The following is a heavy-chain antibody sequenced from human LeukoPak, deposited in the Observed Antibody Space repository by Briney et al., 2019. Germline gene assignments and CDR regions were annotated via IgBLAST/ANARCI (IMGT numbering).Heavy chain of an antibody. CDR3: AKDPGRDRGYFDY. J-gene: IGHJ4*02. Sequence: GGSLRLSCAASGFTFSSYSMNWVRQAPGKGLEWVSSISSSSSYIYYADSVKGRFTISRDNSKNTLYLQMNSLRAEDTAVYYCAKDPGRDRGYFDYWGQGTLVTVSS. CDR1: GFTFSSYS. V-gene: IGHV3-21*01. D-gene: IGHD2-21*02. CDR2: ISSSSSYI.